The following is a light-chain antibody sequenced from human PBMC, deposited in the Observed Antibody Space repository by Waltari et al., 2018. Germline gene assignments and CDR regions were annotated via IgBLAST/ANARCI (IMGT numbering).Light chain of an antibody. CDR2: DAS. CDR3: QQRSNWPYT. J-gene: IGKJ2*01. CDR1: PSVSSS. Sequence: EIVLTQSPATLSLSPGEKATLSCRASPSVSSSLAWYQQKPGQAPRLLIYDASNRATGIPSRFSGSGSGTDVTLTISSLEPEDFAVYYCQQRSNWPYTFGQGTKLEIK. V-gene: IGKV3-11*01.